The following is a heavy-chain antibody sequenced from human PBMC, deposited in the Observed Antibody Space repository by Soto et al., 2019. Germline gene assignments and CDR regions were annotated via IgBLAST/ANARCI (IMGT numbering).Heavy chain of an antibody. Sequence: PSETLSLTCTVSGGSVSSGSYYWSWIRQPPGKGLEWIGYIYYSGSTNYNPSLKSRVTISVDTSKNQFSLKLSSVTAADTAVYYCARERCSSTSCYGFDYWGQGTLVTVSS. V-gene: IGHV4-61*01. CDR3: ARERCSSTSCYGFDY. CDR2: IYYSGST. D-gene: IGHD2-2*01. CDR1: GGSVSSGSYY. J-gene: IGHJ4*02.